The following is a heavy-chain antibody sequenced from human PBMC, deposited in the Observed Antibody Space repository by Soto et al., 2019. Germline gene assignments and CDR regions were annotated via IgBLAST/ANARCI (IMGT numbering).Heavy chain of an antibody. CDR2: ISYDGSNK. D-gene: IGHD3-3*01. CDR3: AKDHVEEGAFDI. J-gene: IGHJ3*02. V-gene: IGHV3-30*18. Sequence: QVQLVESGGGVVQPGRSLRLSCAASGFTFSSYGMHWVRQAPGKGLEWVAVISYDGSNKYYADSVKGRFTISRDNSKNTLYLQMNSLRAEDTAVYYCAKDHVEEGAFDIWGQGTMVTVSS. CDR1: GFTFSSYG.